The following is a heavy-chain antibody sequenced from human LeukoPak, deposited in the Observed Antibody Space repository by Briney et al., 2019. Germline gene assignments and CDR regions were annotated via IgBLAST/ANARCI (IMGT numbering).Heavy chain of an antibody. CDR1: VGTLSRYA. D-gene: IGHD6-13*01. CDR2: ISAYNGNT. J-gene: IGHJ6*03. CDR3: AREGQQLAHRYMDV. V-gene: IGHV1-18*01. Sequence: ASVKVSCKASVGTLSRYAISWVRQAPGQGLEWMGWISAYNGNTNYAQKLQGRVTMTTDTSTSTAYMERRSLRSDDTAGYYCAREGQQLAHRYMDVWGKGTTVTVSS.